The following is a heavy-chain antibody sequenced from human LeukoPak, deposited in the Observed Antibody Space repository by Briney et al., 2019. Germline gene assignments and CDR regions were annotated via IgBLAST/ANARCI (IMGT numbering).Heavy chain of an antibody. CDR1: GYSLTTRGVG. J-gene: IGHJ5*02. D-gene: IGHD1-26*01. CDR2: IYWDDNK. Sequence: SGPTPVKPTQTLTLTCSLSGYSLTTRGVGVGWIPQSPRLARECLALIYWDDNKYYSPSLKSRLTITKDTSKNQVVLSMTNMDPVDTATYYCAHRGSGSFGWFDPWGQGTLVTVSS. CDR3: AHRGSGSFGWFDP. V-gene: IGHV2-5*02.